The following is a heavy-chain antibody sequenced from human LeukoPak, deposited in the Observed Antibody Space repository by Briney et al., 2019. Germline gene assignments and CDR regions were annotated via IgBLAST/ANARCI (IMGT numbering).Heavy chain of an antibody. CDR2: IYPGDSDT. D-gene: IGHD3-9*01. CDR3: ARLGTYDILTGYLGALDI. Sequence: GESLKISCKGSGYSFTSYWIGWVRQMPGKGLEWMGIIYPGDSDTRYSPSFQGQVTISADKSISTAYLQWSSLKASDTAMYYCARLGTYDILTGYLGALDIWGQGTMVTVSS. CDR1: GYSFTSYW. J-gene: IGHJ3*02. V-gene: IGHV5-51*01.